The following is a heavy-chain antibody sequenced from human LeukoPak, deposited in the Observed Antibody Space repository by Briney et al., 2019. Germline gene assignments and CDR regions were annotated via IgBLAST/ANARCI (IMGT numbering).Heavy chain of an antibody. CDR3: AREYCSGGNCQYYFDY. CDR2: ISSNGGSP. D-gene: IGHD2-15*01. Sequence: GGSLRLSCAASGFTFSSCAMHWVRQAPGKGLEYVSAISSNGGSPYYANSVKGRFTISRDNSKNTLYLQMSSLRAEDMAVYYCAREYCSGGNCQYYFDYWGQGTLVTVSS. CDR1: GFTFSSCA. V-gene: IGHV3-64*01. J-gene: IGHJ4*02.